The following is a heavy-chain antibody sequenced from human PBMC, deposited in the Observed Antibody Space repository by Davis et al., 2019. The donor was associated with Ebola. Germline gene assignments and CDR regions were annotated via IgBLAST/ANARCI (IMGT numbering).Heavy chain of an antibody. CDR3: AKDPYYSSSWHWGWFDP. Sequence: GGSLRLSCAASGFTFRTYWMSWVRQAPGKGLEWVSGISWNSGSIGYADSVKGRFTISRDNAKNSLYLQMNSLRAEDTALYYCAKDPYYSSSWHWGWFDPWGQGTLVTVSS. CDR1: GFTFRTYW. V-gene: IGHV3-9*01. CDR2: ISWNSGSI. D-gene: IGHD6-13*01. J-gene: IGHJ5*02.